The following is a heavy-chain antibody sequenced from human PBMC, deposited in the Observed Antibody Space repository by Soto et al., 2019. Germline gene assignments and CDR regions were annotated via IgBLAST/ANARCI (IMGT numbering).Heavy chain of an antibody. Sequence: GASVKVSCKVSGYTLTEISMHWVRQAPGKGLEWMGGFNAEDGETIYSQKFQGRVTITRDTSASTAYMELSSLRSEDTAVYYCARGLNYNWFDPWGQGTLVTVSS. D-gene: IGHD2-21*02. V-gene: IGHV1-24*01. CDR1: GYTLTEIS. CDR2: FNAEDGET. CDR3: ARGLNYNWFDP. J-gene: IGHJ5*02.